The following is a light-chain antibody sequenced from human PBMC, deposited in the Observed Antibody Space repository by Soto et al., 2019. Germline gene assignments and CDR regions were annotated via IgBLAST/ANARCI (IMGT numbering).Light chain of an antibody. CDR3: QQYYSSPFT. Sequence: DIVMTQSPDSLAVSLGERATINCKSSPSILSSSNNKNYLAWYQQKPGQPPRLLIYWASTRESGVPDRFSGSGSGTDFTLTISSLQAEDVAVYYCQQYYSSPFTFGPVTKVDIK. CDR2: WAS. CDR1: PSILSSSNNKNY. J-gene: IGKJ3*01. V-gene: IGKV4-1*01.